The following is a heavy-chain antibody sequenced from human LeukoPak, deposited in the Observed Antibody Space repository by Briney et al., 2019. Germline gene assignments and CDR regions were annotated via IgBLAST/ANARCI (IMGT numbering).Heavy chain of an antibody. D-gene: IGHD1-1*01. CDR2: ISSSGGAT. CDR3: AKDPNAWPTTLDS. V-gene: IGHV3-23*01. CDR1: GFNFSTYA. Sequence: GGSLRLSCAASGFNFSTYAVNWVRQAPGKGLEWVSAISSSGGATYYAGSVKGRFSISRDNSKNTLYLRMNSLRAEDTAVYYCAKDPNAWPTTLDSWGQGTLVTVSA. J-gene: IGHJ4*02.